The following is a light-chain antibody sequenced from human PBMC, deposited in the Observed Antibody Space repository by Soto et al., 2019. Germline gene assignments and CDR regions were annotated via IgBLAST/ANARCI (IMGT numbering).Light chain of an antibody. J-gene: IGKJ4*01. CDR1: QSVSSSY. CDR2: GAS. V-gene: IGKV3-20*01. CDR3: QQYGSSPPLT. Sequence: DIVLTQSPGTLSLSPGEGATLSCSASQSVSSSYLAWYQQKPGQAPRLLIYGASSRATGIPDRFSGSGSGTDFTLSISRLEPEDFAVYYCQQYGSSPPLTFGGGTKVDIK.